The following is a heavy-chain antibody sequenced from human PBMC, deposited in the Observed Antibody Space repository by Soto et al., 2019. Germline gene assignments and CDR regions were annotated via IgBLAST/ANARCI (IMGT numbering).Heavy chain of an antibody. V-gene: IGHV4-59*12. CDR3: ARERVGHSAMDV. CDR2: VSDSGST. J-gene: IGHJ6*02. D-gene: IGHD1-26*01. Sequence: QVQLQESGPGLVKPSETLSLMCTVSGGSITNYYWSWIRQSPAKGLEWIGYVSDSGSTKYNPSLKSRVTISVDTSKNQCYLKLTSLTAADTAVYYCARERVGHSAMDVWAKGPRSPSP. CDR1: GGSITNYY.